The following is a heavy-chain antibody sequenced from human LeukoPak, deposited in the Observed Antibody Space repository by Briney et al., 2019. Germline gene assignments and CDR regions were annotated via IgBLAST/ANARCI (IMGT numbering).Heavy chain of an antibody. CDR3: AKGGRGSEYYYYYYMDV. Sequence: GGSLRLSCAASGFTFDDYAMHWVRQAPGKGLEWVSGISWNSGSIGYADSVKGRFTISRDNAKNSLYLQMNSLRAEDTALYYCAKGGRGSEYYYYYYMDVWGKGTTVTISS. J-gene: IGHJ6*03. CDR1: GFTFDDYA. D-gene: IGHD3-10*01. V-gene: IGHV3-9*01. CDR2: ISWNSGSI.